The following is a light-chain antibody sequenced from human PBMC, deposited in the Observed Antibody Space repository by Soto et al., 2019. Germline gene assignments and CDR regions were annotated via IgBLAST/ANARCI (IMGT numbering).Light chain of an antibody. CDR1: SSNIGAGYD. Sequence: QSVLTQPPSVSGAPGQRVTISCTRSSSNIGAGYDVHWYQQLPGTAPKLLIHGNNNRPSGVPDRISGSKSGTSASLAITGLQAEDEADYYCQSYDSSLSGWVFGGGTKLTVL. CDR2: GNN. J-gene: IGLJ3*02. CDR3: QSYDSSLSGWV. V-gene: IGLV1-40*01.